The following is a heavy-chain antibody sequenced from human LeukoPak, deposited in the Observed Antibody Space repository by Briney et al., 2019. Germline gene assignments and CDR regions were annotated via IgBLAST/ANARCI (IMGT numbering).Heavy chain of an antibody. V-gene: IGHV3-30*04. Sequence: GGSLRLSCAAPGFTFSSYAMHWVRQAPGKGLEWVAVISYDGSNKYYADSVKGRFTISRDNSKNTLCLRMNSVRAEDTAVYYCARDNYDFWNTPYYSYYMDVWGKGPTVTAPS. CDR2: ISYDGSNK. CDR1: GFTFSSYA. J-gene: IGHJ6*03. D-gene: IGHD3-3*01. CDR3: ARDNYDFWNTPYYSYYMDV.